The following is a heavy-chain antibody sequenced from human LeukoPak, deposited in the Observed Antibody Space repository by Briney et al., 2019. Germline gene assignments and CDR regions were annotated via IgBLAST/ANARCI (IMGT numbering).Heavy chain of an antibody. V-gene: IGHV1-69*13. CDR1: GGTFTSYA. J-gene: IGHJ6*03. Sequence: ASVKVSCKGSGGTFTSYAISWVRQAPGQGLEWMGGIIPIFGTANYVQKVQGRVTITVYEATSTAYIELRRLRSEDPALYYCASPAGSFIAARPYYYYYMDVWGKGTTVTGSS. CDR3: ASPAGSFIAARPYYYYYMDV. D-gene: IGHD6-6*01. CDR2: IIPIFGTA.